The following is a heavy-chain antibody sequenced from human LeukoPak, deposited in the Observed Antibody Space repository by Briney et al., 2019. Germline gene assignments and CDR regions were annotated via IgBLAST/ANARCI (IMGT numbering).Heavy chain of an antibody. CDR3: ARGDYDFWSGYPTDY. CDR1: GYTFTGYY. CDR2: INPNSGGT. V-gene: IGHV1-2*02. D-gene: IGHD3-3*01. J-gene: IGHJ4*02. Sequence: ASVKVSRKASGYTFTGYYMHWVRQAPGQGLEWMGWINPNSGGTNYAQKFQGRVTMTRDTSISTAYMELSRLRSDDTAVYYCARGDYDFWSGYPTDYWGQGTLVTVSS.